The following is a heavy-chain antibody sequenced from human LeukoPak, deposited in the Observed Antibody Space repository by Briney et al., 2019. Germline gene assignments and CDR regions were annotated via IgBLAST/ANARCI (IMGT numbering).Heavy chain of an antibody. CDR2: IGSSGNI. D-gene: IGHD1-14*01. CDR1: GFTFSTYT. CDR3: ARGTSWINPYYYMDI. Sequence: PGGSLRLSCAASGFTFSTYTMNWVRQAPGKGLEWVSAIGSSGNIFYADSVKGRFTISRDNSESMLFLRMDRLRVEDTAVYYCARGTSWINPYYYMDIWGTGTTVTVSS. J-gene: IGHJ6*03. V-gene: IGHV3-23*01.